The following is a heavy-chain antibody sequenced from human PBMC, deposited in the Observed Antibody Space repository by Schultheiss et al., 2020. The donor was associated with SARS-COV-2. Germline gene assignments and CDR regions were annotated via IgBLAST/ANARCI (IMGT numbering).Heavy chain of an antibody. Sequence: SETLSLTCTVSGGSISSGDYYWSWIRQPPGKGLEWIGSMYHSGSTYYNPSLKSRVTISVDTSKNQFSLKLSSVTAADTAVYYCARGIGDYGSEYFDLWGRGTLVTVSS. D-gene: IGHD4-17*01. J-gene: IGHJ2*01. CDR2: MYHSGST. CDR1: GGSISSGDYY. CDR3: ARGIGDYGSEYFDL. V-gene: IGHV4-30-4*01.